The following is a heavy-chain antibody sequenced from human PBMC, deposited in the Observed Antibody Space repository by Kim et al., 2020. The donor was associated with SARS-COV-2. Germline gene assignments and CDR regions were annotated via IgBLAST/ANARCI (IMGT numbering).Heavy chain of an antibody. CDR2: IYYSGST. V-gene: IGHV4-31*03. CDR3: AIFPPKYYYGNWFDP. D-gene: IGHD3-10*01. Sequence: SETLSLTCTVSGGSISSGGYYWSWIRQHPGKGLEWIGYIYYSGSTYYNPSLKSRVTISVDTSKNQFSLKLSSVTAADTAVYYCAIFPPKYYYGNWFDPWGQGTLVTVSS. J-gene: IGHJ5*02. CDR1: GGSISSGGYY.